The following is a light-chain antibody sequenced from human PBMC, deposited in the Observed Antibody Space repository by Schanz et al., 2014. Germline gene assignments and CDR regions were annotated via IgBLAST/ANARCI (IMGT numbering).Light chain of an antibody. CDR2: DAS. CDR3: QQYEGYPWT. J-gene: IGKJ1*01. Sequence: DIQMTQSPSTLSASVGDRVTITCRASQSISGWLAWYQQKPGKAPKLLIYDASSLERGVPLRFSGSGSGTEFTLTISSLQPDDLATYYCQQYEGYPWTFGQGTKVEIK. CDR1: QSISGW. V-gene: IGKV1-5*01.